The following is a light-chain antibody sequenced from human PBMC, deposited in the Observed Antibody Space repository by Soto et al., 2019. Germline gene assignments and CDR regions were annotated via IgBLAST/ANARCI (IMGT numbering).Light chain of an antibody. J-gene: IGKJ1*01. V-gene: IGKV3-15*01. CDR1: RTVHSN. Sequence: EIVMTQSAATVSVSPGDRVTLSCRASRTVHSNVAWYQHKPGQAPRLLIYGASFRATGMPARFSGSGFGTEFTLTISSLQSEDFAVYYCQQRSNWPPWTFGQGTKVDIK. CDR3: QQRSNWPPWT. CDR2: GAS.